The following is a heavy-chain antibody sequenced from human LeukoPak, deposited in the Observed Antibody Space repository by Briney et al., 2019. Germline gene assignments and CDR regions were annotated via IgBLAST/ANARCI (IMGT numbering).Heavy chain of an antibody. D-gene: IGHD6-19*01. Sequence: PSETLSLTCTVSGGSIISNNFYWSWIRQPAGKGLEWIGRIYGSGSTNYSPSLRGRVTISMDTSKNQFSLNLNSVTAADTAVYYCAREIAVLGGYFDYWGQGTLVTVSS. V-gene: IGHV4-61*02. CDR3: AREIAVLGGYFDY. CDR1: GGSIISNNFY. J-gene: IGHJ4*02. CDR2: IYGSGST.